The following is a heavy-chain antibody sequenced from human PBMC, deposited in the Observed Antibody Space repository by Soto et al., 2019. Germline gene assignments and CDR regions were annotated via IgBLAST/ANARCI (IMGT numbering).Heavy chain of an antibody. D-gene: IGHD3-22*01. J-gene: IGHJ2*01. CDR3: ARASPAVTTKLCYYDL. CDR1: GFTFSRYD. V-gene: IGHV3-13*01. CDR2: IGTAGDT. Sequence: EVRLVESGGGLVQPGGSLRLSCAASGFTFSRYDMYWVRQIIGKGLEWVSGIGTAGDTYYPDSVEGRFTISREDAKTCFHLQMDSLRDGATAVHYCARASPAVTTKLCYYDLWGRGTLVTVSS.